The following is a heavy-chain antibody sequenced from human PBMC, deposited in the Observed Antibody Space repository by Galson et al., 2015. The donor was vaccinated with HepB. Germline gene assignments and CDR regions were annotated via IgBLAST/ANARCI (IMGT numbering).Heavy chain of an antibody. D-gene: IGHD6-13*01. CDR1: GGSISSYY. CDR2: IYTSGST. CDR3: ARAGYSSSWGGGDCASCFDY. V-gene: IGHV4-4*07. Sequence: TLSLTCTVSGGSISSYYWSWIRQPAGKGLEWIGRIYTSGSTNYNPSLKRRVTMSVDTSKNQFSLKLSSVTAADTAVYYCARAGYSSSWGGGDCASCFDYWGQGTLVTVSS. J-gene: IGHJ4*02.